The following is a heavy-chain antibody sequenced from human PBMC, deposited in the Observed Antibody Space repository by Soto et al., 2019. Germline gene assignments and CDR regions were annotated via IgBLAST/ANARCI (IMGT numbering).Heavy chain of an antibody. CDR2: LTGSGGTT. CDR3: AKDTSGYSSD. V-gene: IGHV3-23*01. CDR1: GFTFSTYA. Sequence: PGGSLRLSCAASGFTFSTYAMSWFRQAPGKGLEWVSLLTGSGGTTYYADSVKGRFTISRDNSKSTLFLQMNSLRAEDTAVYYCAKDTSGYSSDWGQGTLVTVSS. J-gene: IGHJ4*02. D-gene: IGHD6-19*01.